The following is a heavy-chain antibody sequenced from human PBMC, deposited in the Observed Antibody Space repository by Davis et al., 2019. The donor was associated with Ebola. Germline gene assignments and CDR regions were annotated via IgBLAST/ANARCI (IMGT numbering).Heavy chain of an antibody. Sequence: ASVKVSCKASGYTLSSYGMIWVRQAPRQGLEWMGWISSYSGNTNLAQRFQGRVTMTTDTSTNTASMELGTLRYDDTAVYYCARNSTTSPDYSHSYYGMDVWGQGTAVTVSS. CDR1: GYTLSSYG. CDR3: ARNSTTSPDYSHSYYGMDV. V-gene: IGHV1-18*01. D-gene: IGHD2/OR15-2a*01. J-gene: IGHJ6*02. CDR2: ISSYSGNT.